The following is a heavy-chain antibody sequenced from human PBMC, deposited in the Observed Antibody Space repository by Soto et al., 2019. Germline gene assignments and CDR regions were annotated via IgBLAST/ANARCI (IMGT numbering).Heavy chain of an antibody. V-gene: IGHV1-46*01. CDR3: VKSTTWYEGGSRYFDS. Sequence: QVQLVQSGAEGTKPGASVRVSCKASGYTFTSYYVHWVRQAPGQGLEWMGIINPSGGAATYAEKFQGRVTMTRDTSTSTVYLELSSLRSEDTAVYFCVKSTTWYEGGSRYFDSWGQGTLVTVSS. CDR1: GYTFTSYY. J-gene: IGHJ4*02. D-gene: IGHD6-13*01. CDR2: INPSGGAA.